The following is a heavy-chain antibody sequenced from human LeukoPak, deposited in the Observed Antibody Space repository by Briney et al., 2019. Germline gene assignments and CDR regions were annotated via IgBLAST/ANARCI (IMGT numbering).Heavy chain of an antibody. Sequence: GRSLRLSCAASGFTFDDYAMHWVRQAPGKGLEWVSGISWNSGSIGYADSVKGRFTISRDNAKNSLYLQMNSLRAEDTALYYCAKDKTHYYGSGSYPDYWGQGTLVTASS. CDR1: GFTFDDYA. J-gene: IGHJ4*02. CDR3: AKDKTHYYGSGSYPDY. D-gene: IGHD3-10*01. CDR2: ISWNSGSI. V-gene: IGHV3-9*01.